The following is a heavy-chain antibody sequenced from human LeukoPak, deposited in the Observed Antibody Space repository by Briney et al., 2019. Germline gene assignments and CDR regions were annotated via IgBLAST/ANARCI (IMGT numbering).Heavy chain of an antibody. CDR2: IYYSGSS. D-gene: IGHD1-14*01. Sequence: PSETLSLTCTVSGGSISSYYWSWIRQPPGKGLEWIGYIYYSGSSDYNPSLKSRVIISVDTSKNQFSLKVSSVTAADTAVYYCARGNHNWFDPWGQGTLVTVSS. V-gene: IGHV4-59*01. J-gene: IGHJ5*02. CDR3: ARGNHNWFDP. CDR1: GGSISSYY.